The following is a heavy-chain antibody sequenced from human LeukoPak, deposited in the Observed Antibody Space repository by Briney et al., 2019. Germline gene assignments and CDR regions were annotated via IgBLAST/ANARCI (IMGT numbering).Heavy chain of an antibody. CDR1: GGSISSYY. J-gene: IGHJ4*02. D-gene: IGHD6-19*01. Sequence: SETLSLTCTVSGGSISSYYWSWIRQPPGKGLEWIGYIYYSGSTNYNPSLKSRVTISVDTSKNQFSLKLSSVTAADTAVYYCARVPSSGWQFDYWGQGTLVTVSS. CDR3: ARVPSSGWQFDY. CDR2: IYYSGST. V-gene: IGHV4-59*01.